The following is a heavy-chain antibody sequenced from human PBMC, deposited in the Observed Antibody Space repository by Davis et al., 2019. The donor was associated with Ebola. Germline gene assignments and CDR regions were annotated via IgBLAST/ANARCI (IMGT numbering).Heavy chain of an antibody. D-gene: IGHD2-2*01. J-gene: IGHJ5*02. CDR2: MNPNSGNT. Sequence: ASVKVSCKASGYTFTSYDINWVRQAPGQGLEWMGWMNPNSGNTGYAQKFQGRVTMTRNTSISTAYMELSSLRSEDTAVYYCARVGYCSSTSCYLNWFDPWGQGTLVTVSS. CDR1: GYTFTSYD. V-gene: IGHV1-8*01. CDR3: ARVGYCSSTSCYLNWFDP.